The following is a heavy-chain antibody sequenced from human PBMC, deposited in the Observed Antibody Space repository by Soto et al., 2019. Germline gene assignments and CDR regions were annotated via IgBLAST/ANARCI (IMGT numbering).Heavy chain of an antibody. J-gene: IGHJ4*02. D-gene: IGHD3-3*01. Sequence: QVQLVQSGAEVKKPGASVKVSCKASGYTFTGYYMHWVRQAPGQGLEWMGWINPNSGGTNYAQKFQGWVTMTRETSISTAYMELSRLRSDDTAVYYCARGGVLAIFGVVIFDYWGQGTLVTVSS. V-gene: IGHV1-2*04. CDR1: GYTFTGYY. CDR3: ARGGVLAIFGVVIFDY. CDR2: INPNSGGT.